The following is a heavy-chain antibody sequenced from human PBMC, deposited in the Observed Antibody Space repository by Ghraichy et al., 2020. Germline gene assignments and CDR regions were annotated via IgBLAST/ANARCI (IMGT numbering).Heavy chain of an antibody. V-gene: IGHV3-48*01. Sequence: GGSLRLSCAASGFTFSSYSMNWVRQAPGKGLEWVSYISSSSSTIYYADSVKGRFTISRDNAKNSLYLRMNSLRAEDTAVYYCARVGPYYDSSGYYYPIDYWGQGTLVTVSS. J-gene: IGHJ4*02. CDR3: ARVGPYYDSSGYYYPIDY. CDR2: ISSSSSTI. D-gene: IGHD3-22*01. CDR1: GFTFSSYS.